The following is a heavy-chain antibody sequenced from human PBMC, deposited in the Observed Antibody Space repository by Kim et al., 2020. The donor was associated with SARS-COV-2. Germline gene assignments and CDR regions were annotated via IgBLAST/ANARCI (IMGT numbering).Heavy chain of an antibody. J-gene: IGHJ4*02. CDR1: GFTFSNYA. V-gene: IGHV3-23*01. CDR2: ISGSDGTT. D-gene: IGHD2-15*01. Sequence: GGSLRLSCTASGFTFSNYAMTWVRQAPGKGLEWVSAISGSDGTTYYADSVKGRFTISRDNSKKTLYLQMSSLRAEDTAVYYCAKDVGSGSSPAFDYWGQGTLVTVPS. CDR3: AKDVGSGSSPAFDY.